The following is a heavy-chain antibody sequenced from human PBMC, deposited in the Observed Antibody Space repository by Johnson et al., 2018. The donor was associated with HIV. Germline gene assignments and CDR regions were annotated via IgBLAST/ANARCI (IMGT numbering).Heavy chain of an antibody. CDR1: GFTVSSNY. V-gene: IGHV3-53*01. D-gene: IGHD5-12*01. Sequence: VQLVESGGGVVQPGRSLRLSCAASGFTVSSNYMSWVRQAPGKGLEWVSVIYSGGSTYYADSVKGRFTISRDNSKNTLYLQMNSLRAEDTAVYYCARDLRYSGYEYAFDIWGQGTMVTVSS. CDR3: ARDLRYSGYEYAFDI. J-gene: IGHJ3*02. CDR2: IYSGGST.